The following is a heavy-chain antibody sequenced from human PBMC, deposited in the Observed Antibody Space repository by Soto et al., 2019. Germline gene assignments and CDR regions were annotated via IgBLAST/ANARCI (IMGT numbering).Heavy chain of an antibody. J-gene: IGHJ6*02. CDR2: INPNSGGT. CDR1: GYTFTGYY. CDR3: ARVTSATVTTYYYYGMDV. Sequence: ASVKVSCKASGYTFTGYYMHWVRQAPGQGLEWMGWINPNSGGTNYAQKFQGRVTMTRDTSISTAYMELSRLRSDDTAVYYCARVTSATVTTYYYYGMDVWGQGTTVTVSS. V-gene: IGHV1-2*02. D-gene: IGHD4-4*01.